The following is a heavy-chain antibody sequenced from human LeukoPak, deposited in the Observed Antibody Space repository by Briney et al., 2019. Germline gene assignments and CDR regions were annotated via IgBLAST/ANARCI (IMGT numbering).Heavy chain of an antibody. CDR1: GFNFANHA. V-gene: IGHV3-23*01. CDR3: VREDTPATANY. J-gene: IGHJ4*02. D-gene: IGHD2-21*02. CDR2: ISGGGDIT. Sequence: GGSLRLSCAASGFNFANHAMSWVRQTPGKGLEWVSAISGGGDITYYADSVRGRFTISRDNSKDTLFLQMHSLRPGDTAGYYCVREDTPATANYWGQGTLVTISS.